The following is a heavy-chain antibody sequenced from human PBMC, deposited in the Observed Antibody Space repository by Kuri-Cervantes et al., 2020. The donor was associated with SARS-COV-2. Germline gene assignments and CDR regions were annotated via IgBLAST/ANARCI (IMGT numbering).Heavy chain of an antibody. CDR1: GFTFSGYA. V-gene: IGHV3-30-3*01. CDR2: ISYDGSNK. D-gene: IGHD6-13*01. J-gene: IGHJ6*04. CDR3: AREGEQQLAEKVPRLDV. Sequence: GESLKISCAASGFTFSGYAMHWVRQAPGKGLEWVAVISYDGSNKYYADSVKGRFTISRDNAKNSLYLQMNSLGAEDTAVYYCAREGEQQLAEKVPRLDVWGKGTTVTVSS.